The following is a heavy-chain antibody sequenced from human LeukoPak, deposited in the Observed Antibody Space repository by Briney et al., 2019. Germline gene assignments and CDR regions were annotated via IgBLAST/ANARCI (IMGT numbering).Heavy chain of an antibody. CDR2: INHSGST. J-gene: IGHJ4*02. CDR1: GGSFSGYY. V-gene: IGHV4-34*01. Sequence: SETLSLTCAVYGGSFSGYYWSWIRQPPGKGLEWIGEINHSGSTNYNPSLKSRVTISVDTSKNQFSLKLSSVTAADTAVYYCANAGKLFLEWLLFDYWGQGTLVTVSS. CDR3: ANAGKLFLEWLLFDY. D-gene: IGHD3-3*01.